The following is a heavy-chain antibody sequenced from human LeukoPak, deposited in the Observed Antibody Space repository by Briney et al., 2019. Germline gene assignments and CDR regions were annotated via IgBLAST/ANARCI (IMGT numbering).Heavy chain of an antibody. CDR2: IYYSGST. V-gene: IGHV4-59*08. CDR1: GGSISSYY. Sequence: SETLSLTCTVSGGSISSYYWSWIRQPPGKGLEWIGYIYYSGSTNYNPSLKSRVTISVGPSKNQFSLKLTSVTAADTAVYYCARSDTPRDWFDPWGQGTLVTVSS. J-gene: IGHJ5*02. CDR3: ARSDTPRDWFDP.